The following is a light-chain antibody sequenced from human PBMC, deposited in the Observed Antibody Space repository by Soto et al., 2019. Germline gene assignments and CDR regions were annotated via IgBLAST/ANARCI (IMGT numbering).Light chain of an antibody. CDR1: QSVSSN. CDR3: HQRQSWPRT. V-gene: IGKV3-11*01. J-gene: IGKJ1*01. Sequence: DIVLTQSPVTLSLSPGERATLSCRASQSVSSNLAWYQQKPGQAPRLLIYGASTRATGIPARFSGSGSGTDFTLTISDVQPEDFALYYCHQRQSWPRTFGQGTKVDIK. CDR2: GAS.